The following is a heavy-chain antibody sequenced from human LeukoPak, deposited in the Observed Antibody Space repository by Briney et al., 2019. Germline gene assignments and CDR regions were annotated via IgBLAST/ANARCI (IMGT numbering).Heavy chain of an antibody. CDR3: ARASDPWLQLT. CDR1: GFTFRNYW. CDR2: IKGDGSEK. D-gene: IGHD5-24*01. V-gene: IGHV3-7*05. Sequence: PAGSLRLSCAASGFTFRNYWMIWVRQAPGKGLEWLGNIKGDGSEKRYADSVRGRSTISRDNAQTSLYLQMNSLRAEDTAVYYCARASDPWLQLTWGQGTLVTVSS. J-gene: IGHJ5*02.